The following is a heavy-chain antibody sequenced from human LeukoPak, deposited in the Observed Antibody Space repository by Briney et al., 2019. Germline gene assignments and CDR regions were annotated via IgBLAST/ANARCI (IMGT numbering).Heavy chain of an antibody. CDR1: GGSFSGYY. D-gene: IGHD5-12*01. CDR2: INHSGST. V-gene: IGHV4-34*01. Sequence: PSGTLSLTCAVYGGSFSGYYWSWIRQPPGKGLEWIGEINHSGSTHYNPSLKSRVTISVDTSKNQFSLKLSSVTAADTAVYYCARGVTVATSYYYYYGMDVWGQGTTVTVSS. J-gene: IGHJ6*02. CDR3: ARGVTVATSYYYYYGMDV.